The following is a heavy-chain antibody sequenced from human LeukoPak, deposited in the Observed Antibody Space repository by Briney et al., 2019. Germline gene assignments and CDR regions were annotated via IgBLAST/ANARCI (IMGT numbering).Heavy chain of an antibody. J-gene: IGHJ4*02. CDR2: ISGGDIST. V-gene: IGHV3-23*01. CDR1: GFTFSSHW. D-gene: IGHD3-3*01. CDR3: AKSLGYDFWSGYYPFDY. Sequence: PGGSLRLSCADSGFTFSSHWMSWVRQAPGKGLEWVSAISGGDISTYYADSVKGRFTISRDNSKNALYLQMNSLRAEDTALYFCAKSLGYDFWSGYYPFDYWGQGTLVTVSS.